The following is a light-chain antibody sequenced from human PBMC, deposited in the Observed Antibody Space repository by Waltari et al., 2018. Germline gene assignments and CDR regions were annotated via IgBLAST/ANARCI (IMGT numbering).Light chain of an antibody. J-gene: IGLJ2*01. CDR3: QVWDSNLVV. CDR1: DIGNKH. Sequence: SYDLTQPLSVSVALGQTARITCGGSDIGNKHVHWYQQKPGQTPVLVIYKDTNRGSGTPERFSASKSGNTATLTISGVQAGDDADYYCQVWDSNLVVFGGGTKLTVL. CDR2: KDT. V-gene: IGLV3-9*01.